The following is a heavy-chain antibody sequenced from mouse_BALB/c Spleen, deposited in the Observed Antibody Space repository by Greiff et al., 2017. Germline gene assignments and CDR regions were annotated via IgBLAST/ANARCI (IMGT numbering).Heavy chain of an antibody. CDR3: TRGSITTSLAPYFDY. Sequence: EVMLVESGGGLVKPGGSLKLSCAASGFTFSSYTMSWVRQTPEKRLEWVATISSGGSYTYYPDSVKGRFTISRDNAKNTLYLQMSSLKSEDTAMYYCTRGSITTSLAPYFDYWGQGTTLTVSS. V-gene: IGHV5-6-4*01. CDR1: GFTFSSYT. CDR2: ISSGGSYT. D-gene: IGHD1-1*01. J-gene: IGHJ2*01.